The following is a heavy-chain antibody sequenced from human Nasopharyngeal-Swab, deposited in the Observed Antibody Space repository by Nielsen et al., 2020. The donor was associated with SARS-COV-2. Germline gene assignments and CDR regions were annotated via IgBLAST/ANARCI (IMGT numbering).Heavy chain of an antibody. CDR2: ISYDGSNK. CDR3: ARVRLTGYYSAYYYGMDV. J-gene: IGHJ6*02. V-gene: IGHV3-30*03. D-gene: IGHD3-9*01. Sequence: WIRQPPGKGLERVAVISYDGSNKYYADSVKGRFAISRDNSKNTLYLQMNSLRAEDTAVYYRARVRLTGYYSAYYYGMDVWGQGTTVTVSS.